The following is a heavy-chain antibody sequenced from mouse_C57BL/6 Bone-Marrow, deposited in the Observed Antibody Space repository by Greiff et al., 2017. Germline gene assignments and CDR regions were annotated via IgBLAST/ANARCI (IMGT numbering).Heavy chain of an antibody. CDR3: ARDDGYFPYWYFDV. D-gene: IGHD2-3*01. J-gene: IGHJ1*03. Sequence: QVQLQQPGAELVKPGASVKMSCKASGYTFTSYWITWVKQRPGQGLEWIGDIYPGSGSTNYNEKFKSKATLTVDTSSSTAYMQLCSLTSEDSAVYYCARDDGYFPYWYFDVWGTGTTVPASS. CDR2: IYPGSGST. CDR1: GYTFTSYW. V-gene: IGHV1-55*01.